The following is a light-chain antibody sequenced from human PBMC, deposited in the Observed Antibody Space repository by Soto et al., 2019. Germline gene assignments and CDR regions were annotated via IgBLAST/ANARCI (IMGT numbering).Light chain of an antibody. CDR1: QSVGSD. Sequence: EIVMTQSPATLSVSPGARATLSCRASQSVGSDLVWYRQKPGQAPRLLIYGASTRATGIPARFSGSGSGTEFTLTISSLQSEDFAVYYCRQYNNWPKMFGQGTKVDIK. V-gene: IGKV3-15*01. CDR3: RQYNNWPKM. J-gene: IGKJ1*01. CDR2: GAS.